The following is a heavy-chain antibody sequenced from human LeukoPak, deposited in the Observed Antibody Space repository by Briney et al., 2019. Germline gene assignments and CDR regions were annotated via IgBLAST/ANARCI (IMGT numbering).Heavy chain of an antibody. Sequence: AGGSLRLSCAASGFTFDDYGMSWVRQAPGKGLEWVSGINWNGGSTGYADSVKGRFTISRDNAKNSLYLQMNSLRAEDTALYYCARGYYYDSSGYYGTFDYWGQGTLVTGSS. CDR1: GFTFDDYG. D-gene: IGHD3-22*01. J-gene: IGHJ4*02. CDR2: INWNGGST. V-gene: IGHV3-20*04. CDR3: ARGYYYDSSGYYGTFDY.